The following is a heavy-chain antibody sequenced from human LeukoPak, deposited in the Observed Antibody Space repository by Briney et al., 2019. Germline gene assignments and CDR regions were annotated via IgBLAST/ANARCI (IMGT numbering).Heavy chain of an antibody. CDR3: ARGMEKDTAMVEYYFDY. V-gene: IGHV4-59*12. Sequence: SETLSLTCTVSGGSISSYYWSWIRQPPGKGLEWIGYIYYSGSTNYNPSLKSRVTISVDTSKNQFSLKLSSVTAADTAVYYCARGMEKDTAMVEYYFDYWGQGTLVTVSS. CDR1: GGSISSYY. D-gene: IGHD5-18*01. J-gene: IGHJ4*02. CDR2: IYYSGST.